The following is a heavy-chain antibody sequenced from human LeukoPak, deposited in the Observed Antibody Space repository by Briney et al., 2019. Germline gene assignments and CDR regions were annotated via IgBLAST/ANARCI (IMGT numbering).Heavy chain of an antibody. CDR3: ARWGDDYGDQSRAFDI. Sequence: ASVKVSCKASGYTFMNSGISWVRQAPGQGLEWLGWISAYNANTYYAQKVQGRVTMTTDTSTSTAYMELRSLRSDDAAGYYCARWGDDYGDQSRAFDIWGQGTMVTVSS. J-gene: IGHJ3*02. CDR1: GYTFMNSG. D-gene: IGHD4-17*01. V-gene: IGHV1-18*01. CDR2: ISAYNANT.